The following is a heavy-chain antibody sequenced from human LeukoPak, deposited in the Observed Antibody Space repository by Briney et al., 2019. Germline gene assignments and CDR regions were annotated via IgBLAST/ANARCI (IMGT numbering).Heavy chain of an antibody. D-gene: IGHD2-15*01. V-gene: IGHV1-2*02. CDR1: GYTFTDYY. CDR3: ASDRRSAALDY. J-gene: IGHJ4*02. Sequence: GASVTVSYKASGYTFTDYYMHWVRPAPGQGLEWMGWINPKSGGANYAQKFQGRVTMTRDTSISTAYMELSRLRSDDTAVYYCASDRRSAALDYWGQGTLVTVSS. CDR2: INPKSGGA.